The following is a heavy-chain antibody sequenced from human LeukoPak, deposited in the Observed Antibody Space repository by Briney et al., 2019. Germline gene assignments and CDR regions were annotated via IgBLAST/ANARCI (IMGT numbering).Heavy chain of an antibody. Sequence: PGGSLRLSCVVSGFSFSNYWMHWVRQAPGKGLEWVSLISGDGGSTFYADSVKGRFTISRDNSKNSLYLQMSSLRSEDTALYYCARESERSGWYDYWGQGTLVTVSS. CDR1: GFSFSNYW. J-gene: IGHJ4*02. CDR2: ISGDGGST. D-gene: IGHD6-19*01. V-gene: IGHV3-43*02. CDR3: ARESERSGWYDY.